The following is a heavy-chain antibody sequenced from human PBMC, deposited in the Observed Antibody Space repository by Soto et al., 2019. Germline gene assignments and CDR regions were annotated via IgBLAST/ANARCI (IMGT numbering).Heavy chain of an antibody. CDR2: MNPNSGNT. J-gene: IGHJ6*02. CDR3: ARSATTRKRYYYYGMDV. D-gene: IGHD2-15*01. V-gene: IGHV1-8*01. Sequence: AASVKVSCKASGYTFTSYDINWVRQATGQGLEWMGWMNPNSGNTGYAQKFQGRVTMTRNTSISTAYMELSSLRSEDTAVYYCARSATTRKRYYYYGMDVWGQGTTVTVSS. CDR1: GYTFTSYD.